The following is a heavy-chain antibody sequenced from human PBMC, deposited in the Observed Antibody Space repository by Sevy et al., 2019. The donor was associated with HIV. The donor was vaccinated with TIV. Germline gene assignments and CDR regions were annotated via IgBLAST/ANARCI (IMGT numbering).Heavy chain of an antibody. Sequence: GGSLRLSCAASGFTFSSYSMNWVRQAPGKGLEWVSYLSSSSSTIYYADSVKGRFTISRDNAKNSLYLQMNSLRDEDTAVYYCGTQSYDYVWGSYRFGAFDIWGQGTMVTVSS. V-gene: IGHV3-48*02. CDR3: GTQSYDYVWGSYRFGAFDI. D-gene: IGHD3-16*02. J-gene: IGHJ3*02. CDR2: LSSSSSTI. CDR1: GFTFSSYS.